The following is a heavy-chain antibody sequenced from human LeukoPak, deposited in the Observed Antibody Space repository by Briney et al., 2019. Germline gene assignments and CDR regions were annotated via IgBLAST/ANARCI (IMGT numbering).Heavy chain of an antibody. V-gene: IGHV3-23*01. CDR1: GFTFSSYA. D-gene: IGHD3-22*01. CDR3: AKARITMIVVNDAFDI. Sequence: GGSLRLSCAASGFTFSSYAMSWVRQAPGKGMEWVSAISGSGGSTYYADSVKGRFTISRDNSKNTLYLQMYSLRAEDTAVYYCAKARITMIVVNDAFDIWGQGTMVTVSS. J-gene: IGHJ3*02. CDR2: ISGSGGST.